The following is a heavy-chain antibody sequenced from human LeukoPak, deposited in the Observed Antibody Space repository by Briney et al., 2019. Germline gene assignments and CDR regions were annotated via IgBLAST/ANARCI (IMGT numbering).Heavy chain of an antibody. J-gene: IGHJ4*02. CDR2: IIPIFGTA. CDR3: ARRPYCSSTSCKLLFDY. V-gene: IGHV1-69*13. D-gene: IGHD2-2*01. CDR1: GGTFSSYA. Sequence: EASVKVSCKASGGTFSSYAISWVRQAPGQGLEWMGGIIPIFGTANYAQQFQGRVTITADESTSTAYMELSSLRSEDTAVYYCARRPYCSSTSCKLLFDYWGQGTLVTVSS.